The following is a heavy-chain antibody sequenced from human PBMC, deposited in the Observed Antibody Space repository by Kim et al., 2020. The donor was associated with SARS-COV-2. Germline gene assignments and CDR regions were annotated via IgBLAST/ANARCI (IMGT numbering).Heavy chain of an antibody. CDR1: GGSISSYY. J-gene: IGHJ6*02. CDR3: ARCRLWFPTGYGMDV. D-gene: IGHD3-10*01. V-gene: IGHV4-59*01. Sequence: SETLSLTCTVSGGSISSYYWSWIRQPPGKGLEWIGYIYYSGSTNYNPSLKSRVTISVDTSKNQFSLKLSSVTAADTAVYYCARCRLWFPTGYGMDVWGQGTTVTVSS. CDR2: IYYSGST.